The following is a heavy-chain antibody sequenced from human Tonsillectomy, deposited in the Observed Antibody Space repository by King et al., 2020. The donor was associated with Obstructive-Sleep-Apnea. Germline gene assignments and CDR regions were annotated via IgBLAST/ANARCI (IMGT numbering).Heavy chain of an antibody. V-gene: IGHV3-21*01. Sequence: VQLVESGGGLVKPGGSLRLSCAASGFTFSSFSMNWVRQAPGKGLEWVSSISRSSSYIYYADSVKGRFTISRDNAKNSLYLQMNSLRAEDTAVYYCARGYGYYDSSGYPPGYWGQGTLVTVSS. D-gene: IGHD3-22*01. CDR3: ARGYGYYDSSGYPPGY. J-gene: IGHJ4*02. CDR2: ISRSSSYI. CDR1: GFTFSSFS.